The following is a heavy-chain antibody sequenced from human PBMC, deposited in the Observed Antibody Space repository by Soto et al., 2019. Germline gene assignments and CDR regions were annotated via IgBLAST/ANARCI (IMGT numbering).Heavy chain of an antibody. J-gene: IGHJ6*02. D-gene: IGHD6-19*01. CDR2: INAGNGNT. V-gene: IGHV1-3*01. Sequence: QVQLVQSGAEVKKPGASVKVSCKASGYTFTSYAMHWVRQAPGQRLEWMGWINAGNGNTKYSQKFQGRVTITRDTPASTAYMELSSLRSEDTAVYYCARVAVAGSREYYYGMDVWGQGTTVTVSS. CDR1: GYTFTSYA. CDR3: ARVAVAGSREYYYGMDV.